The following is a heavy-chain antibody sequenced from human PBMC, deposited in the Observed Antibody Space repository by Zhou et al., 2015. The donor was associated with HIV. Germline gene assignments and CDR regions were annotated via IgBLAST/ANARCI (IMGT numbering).Heavy chain of an antibody. CDR3: AAAPKLDGGHSYCSSTSCYYYGMDV. D-gene: IGHD2-2*01. CDR2: IVVGSGNT. CDR1: GFTFTSSA. J-gene: IGHJ6*02. Sequence: QMQLVQSGPEVKKPGTSVKVSCKASGFTFTSSAVQWVRQARGQRLEWIGWIVVGSGNTNYAQKFQERVTITRDMSTSTAYMELSSLRSEDTAVYYCAAAPKLDGGHSYCSSTSCYYYGMDVWGQGP. V-gene: IGHV1-58*01.